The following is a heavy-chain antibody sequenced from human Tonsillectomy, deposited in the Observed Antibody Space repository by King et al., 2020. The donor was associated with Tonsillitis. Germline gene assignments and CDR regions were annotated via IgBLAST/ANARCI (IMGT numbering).Heavy chain of an antibody. CDR2: SRNKAKSYTT. CDR3: ARTPLQSSYNSGP. V-gene: IGHV3-72*01. J-gene: IGHJ5*02. CDR1: GFRLSDHV. D-gene: IGHD3-10*01. Sequence: VQLVESGGGLVQPGGSLRLSCAASGFRLSDHVMDWVRQAPGKGLEWVGRSRNKAKSYTTEYAASVQGRFTISRDDSKNSLYLQMNNLKTEDTAVYYCARTPLQSSYNSGPGGQGTLAT.